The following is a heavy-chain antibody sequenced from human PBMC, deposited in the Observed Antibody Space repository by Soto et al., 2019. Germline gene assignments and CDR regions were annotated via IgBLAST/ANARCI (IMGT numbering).Heavy chain of an antibody. CDR3: VRTSLVVAAATLEDY. V-gene: IGHV3-74*01. J-gene: IGHJ4*02. Sequence: EVQLVESGGGLVQPGGSLRLSCAASGFTLSSYWMHWVRHAPGKGLVWVSRINSDGSSTSYADSVKGRFTISRDNAKNTLYLQMNSRRAEDTAVYYCVRTSLVVAAATLEDYWGQGTLVTVSS. CDR2: INSDGSST. D-gene: IGHD2-15*01. CDR1: GFTLSSYW.